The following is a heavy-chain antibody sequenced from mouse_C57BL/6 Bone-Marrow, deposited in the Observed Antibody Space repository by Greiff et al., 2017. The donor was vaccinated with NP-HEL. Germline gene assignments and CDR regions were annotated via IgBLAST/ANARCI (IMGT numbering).Heavy chain of an antibody. Sequence: EVKLMESEGGLVQPGSSMKLSCTASGFTFSDYYMAWVRQVPEKGLEWVANINYDGSSTYYLDSLKSRFIISRDNAQNILYLQMSSLKSEDTATYYCARGVYGYDGVYFDYWGQGTTLTVSS. CDR3: ARGVYGYDGVYFDY. J-gene: IGHJ2*01. CDR2: INYDGSST. D-gene: IGHD2-2*01. V-gene: IGHV5-16*01. CDR1: GFTFSDYY.